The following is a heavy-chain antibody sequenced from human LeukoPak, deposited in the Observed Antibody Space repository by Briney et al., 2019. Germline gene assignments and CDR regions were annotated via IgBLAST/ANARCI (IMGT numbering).Heavy chain of an antibody. CDR2: ICYSGST. CDR1: GGSISSYY. Sequence: SETLSLTCTVSGGSISSYYWSWIRQPPGKGLEWIAYICYSGSTDYNPSLKSRVTISVDTSKNQFSLKLSSVTAADTAVYYCTRGYVGIDYWGQGTLVTVSS. V-gene: IGHV4-59*01. J-gene: IGHJ4*02. D-gene: IGHD5-12*01. CDR3: TRGYVGIDY.